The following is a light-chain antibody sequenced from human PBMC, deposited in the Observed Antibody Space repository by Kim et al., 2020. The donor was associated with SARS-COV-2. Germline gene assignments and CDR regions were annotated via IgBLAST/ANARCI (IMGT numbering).Light chain of an antibody. CDR2: GKY. CDR3: SSRDSTDDHV. V-gene: IGLV3-19*01. J-gene: IGLJ3*02. CDR1: SLRNYY. Sequence: SSELTQDPAVSVALGQTVRITCQGDSLRNYYATWYQQRPGQAPTLVLYGKYDRPSGIPDRFSGSASGNTASLTITGAQAGDEGDYYCSSRDSTDDHVFVG.